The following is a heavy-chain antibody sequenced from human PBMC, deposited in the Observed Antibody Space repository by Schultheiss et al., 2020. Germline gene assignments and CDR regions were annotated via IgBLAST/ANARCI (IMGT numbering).Heavy chain of an antibody. J-gene: IGHJ6*02. V-gene: IGHV4-39*07. CDR1: GGSISSSSYY. CDR3: ARVSEVHMDV. CDR2: IYYSGST. Sequence: SETLSLTCTVSGGSISSSSYYWGWIRQPPGKGLEWIGSIYYSGSTYYNPSLKSRVTISVDTSKNQFSLKLSSVTAADTAVYYCARVSEVHMDVWGQGTTVIVSS.